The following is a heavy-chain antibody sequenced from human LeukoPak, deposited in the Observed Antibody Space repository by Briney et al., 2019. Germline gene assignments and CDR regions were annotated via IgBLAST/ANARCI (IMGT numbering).Heavy chain of an antibody. Sequence: GGSLRLSCAASRYIFSNYPMNWVRQAPGKGLEWVSSISSSSSYIYYADSVKGRFTISRDNAKNSLYLQMNSLRAEDTAVYYCARGYSSSYYYYYIDVWGTGTTVTVSS. D-gene: IGHD6-6*01. CDR3: ARGYSSSYYYYYIDV. V-gene: IGHV3-21*01. J-gene: IGHJ6*03. CDR1: RYIFSNYP. CDR2: ISSSSSYI.